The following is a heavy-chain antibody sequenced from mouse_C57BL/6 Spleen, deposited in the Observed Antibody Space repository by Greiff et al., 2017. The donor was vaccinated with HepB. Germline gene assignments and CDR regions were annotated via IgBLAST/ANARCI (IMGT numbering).Heavy chain of an antibody. Sequence: VQLQQSGPELVKPGDSVKISCKASGYSFTGYFMNWVMQSHGKSLEWIGRINPYNGDTFYNQKFKGKATLTVDKSSSTAHMELRSLTSEDSAVYYCARGHGYYDAMEYCGQGTSVTVSS. V-gene: IGHV1-20*01. CDR1: GYSFTGYF. CDR2: INPYNGDT. J-gene: IGHJ4*01. CDR3: ARGHGYYDAMEY. D-gene: IGHD2-2*01.